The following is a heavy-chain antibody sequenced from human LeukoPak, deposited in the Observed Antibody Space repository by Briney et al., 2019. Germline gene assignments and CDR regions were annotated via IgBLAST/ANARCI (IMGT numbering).Heavy chain of an antibody. CDR2: ISYDGSNK. J-gene: IGHJ4*02. Sequence: GGPLRLSCEAPGFTSRGFGRTWVRQAPAKGLEWVAVISYDGSNKYYADSVKGRFTISRDNSKNTLYLQMNSLRPEDTAVYYCAKDHTYDILTGYYYFDYWGQGTLVTVSS. CDR1: GFTSRGFG. D-gene: IGHD3-9*01. CDR3: AKDHTYDILTGYYYFDY. V-gene: IGHV3-30*18.